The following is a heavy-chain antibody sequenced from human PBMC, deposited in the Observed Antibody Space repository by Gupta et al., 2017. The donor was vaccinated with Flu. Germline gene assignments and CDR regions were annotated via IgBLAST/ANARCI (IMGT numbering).Heavy chain of an antibody. J-gene: IGHJ3*02. CDR3: ARLSHMTTVTTKGRLRSIDI. Sequence: GLEWIGEINHSGSTNYNPSLKSRVTISVDTSKNQFSLKLSSVTAADTAVYYCARLSHMTTVTTKGRLRSIDIWGQGTMVTVSS. CDR2: INHSGST. V-gene: IGHV4-34*01. D-gene: IGHD4-17*01.